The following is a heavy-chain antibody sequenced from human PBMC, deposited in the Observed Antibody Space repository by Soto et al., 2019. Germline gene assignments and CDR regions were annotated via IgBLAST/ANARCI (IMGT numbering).Heavy chain of an antibody. CDR1: GFTFSNAW. CDR2: IKSKTDGGTT. CDR3: TTVPGVRRAVAGLDP. V-gene: IGHV3-15*01. J-gene: IGHJ5*02. Sequence: GGSLRLSCAASGFTFSNAWMSWVRQAPGKGLEWVGRIKSKTDGGTTDYAAPVKGRFTISRDDSKNTLYLQMNSLKTEDTAVYYCTTVPGVRRAVAGLDPWGQGTLVTVSS. D-gene: IGHD6-19*01.